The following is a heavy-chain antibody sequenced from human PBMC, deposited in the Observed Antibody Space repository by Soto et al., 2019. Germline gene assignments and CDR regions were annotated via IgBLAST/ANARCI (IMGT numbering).Heavy chain of an antibody. CDR2: IDEYGNTI. CDR3: TRDRGGGGGY. Sequence: EVQLVESGGGLVQPGGSLRLSCAASGFTFSSYWMHWVRQVPGKGLVWVSRIDEYGNTINYADSVRGRFTISRDNAKNPLDRERSGRGAGDRALYCWTRDRGGGGGYWGQGTLVTVSS. D-gene: IGHD3-16*01. V-gene: IGHV3-74*01. J-gene: IGHJ4*02. CDR1: GFTFSSYW.